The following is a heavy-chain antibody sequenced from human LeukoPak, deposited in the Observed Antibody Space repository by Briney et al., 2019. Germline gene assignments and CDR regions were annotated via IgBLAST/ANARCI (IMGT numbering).Heavy chain of an antibody. CDR3: ARASGAYSSGWYGDFDY. CDR2: ISAYNGNT. V-gene: IGHV1-18*04. CDR1: GYTFTDYY. Sequence: ASVKVSCTASGYTFTDYYIHWVRQAPGQGLEWMGWISAYNGNTNYAQKLQGRVTMTTDTSTSTAYMELSSLRSEDTAVYYCARASGAYSSGWYGDFDYWGQGTLVTVSS. J-gene: IGHJ4*02. D-gene: IGHD6-19*01.